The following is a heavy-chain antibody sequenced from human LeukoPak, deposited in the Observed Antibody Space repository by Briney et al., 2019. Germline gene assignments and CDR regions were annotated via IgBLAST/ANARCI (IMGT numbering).Heavy chain of an antibody. CDR1: GFTFSTYT. D-gene: IGHD5-12*01. V-gene: IGHV3-21*01. J-gene: IGHJ4*02. CDR2: ISSSSYM. Sequence: GGSLRLSCAASGFTFSTYTMNWVRQAPGKGLEWVSFISSSSYMYYADSVKGRFTISRDNTKQSLYPQMNSLRAEDTAVYYCAREFSGYDCNFDYWGQGTLVTVSS. CDR3: AREFSGYDCNFDY.